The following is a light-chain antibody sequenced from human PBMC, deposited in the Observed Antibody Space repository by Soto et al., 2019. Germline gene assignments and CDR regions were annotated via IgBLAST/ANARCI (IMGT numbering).Light chain of an antibody. V-gene: IGKV1-5*03. CDR2: KAS. Sequence: DIQMTQSPSTLSASVGDRVTITCRASQNINTLLAWYQQRPGKAPQVLIYKASTLESGFPSRFSGSGSGTEFILIISSFQPDYFAVYYCQPYSDYPWTYGQGSKVEV. CDR3: QPYSDYPWT. CDR1: QNINTL. J-gene: IGKJ1*01.